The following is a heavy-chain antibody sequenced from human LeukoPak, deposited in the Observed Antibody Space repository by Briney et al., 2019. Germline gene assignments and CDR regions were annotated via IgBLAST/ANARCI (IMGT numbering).Heavy chain of an antibody. D-gene: IGHD6-19*01. CDR3: AKDQEPIAVAALFDY. J-gene: IGHJ4*02. CDR1: GFTFSSYA. V-gene: IGHV3-23*01. CDR2: ISGSGGST. Sequence: PVGALRLSCAASGFTFSSYAMSWVRQAPGKGLEWVSAISGSGGSTYYADSVKGRFTISRDNSKNTLYLQMNSLRAEDTAVYYCAKDQEPIAVAALFDYWGQGTLVTVSS.